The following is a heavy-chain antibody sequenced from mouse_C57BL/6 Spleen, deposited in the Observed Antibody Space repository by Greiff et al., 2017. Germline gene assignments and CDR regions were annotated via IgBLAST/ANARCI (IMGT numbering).Heavy chain of an antibody. D-gene: IGHD1-1*01. V-gene: IGHV1-55*01. CDR2: IYPGSGST. J-gene: IGHJ3*01. CDR3: ARVDYYGSSYAY. Sequence: VQLQQSGAELVKPGASVKMSCKASGYTFTSYWITWVKQRPGQGLEWIGDIYPGSGSTNYNEKFKSKATLTVDTSSSTAYMQLSSLTSEDSAVYYCARVDYYGSSYAYWGQGTLVTVSA. CDR1: GYTFTSYW.